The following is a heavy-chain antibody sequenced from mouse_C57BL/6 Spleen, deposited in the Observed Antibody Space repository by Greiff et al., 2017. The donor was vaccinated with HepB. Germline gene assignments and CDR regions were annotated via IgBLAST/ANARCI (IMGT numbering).Heavy chain of an antibody. Sequence: VQLQQPGAELVKPGASVKMSCKASGYTFTSYWITWVKQRPGQGLEWIGDIYPGSGSTNYNEKFKSKATLTVDTSSSTAYMQLSSLTSEDSAVYYCARSDYYGSLPFDYWGQGTTLTVSS. CDR3: ARSDYYGSLPFDY. CDR1: GYTFTSYW. D-gene: IGHD1-1*01. CDR2: IYPGSGST. J-gene: IGHJ2*01. V-gene: IGHV1-55*01.